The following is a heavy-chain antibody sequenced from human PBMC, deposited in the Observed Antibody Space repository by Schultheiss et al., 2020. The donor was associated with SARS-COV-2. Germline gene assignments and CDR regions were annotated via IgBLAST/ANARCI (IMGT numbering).Heavy chain of an antibody. Sequence: GGSLRLSCAASGFTFSNAWMSWVRQAPGKGLEWVGRIKSKTDGGTTDYAAPVKGRFTISRDDSKNTLYLQMNSLRAEDTAVYYCARGIDYYDSSGYSDYWGQGTLVTVSS. CDR2: IKSKTDGGTT. CDR3: ARGIDYYDSSGYSDY. J-gene: IGHJ4*02. D-gene: IGHD3-22*01. V-gene: IGHV3-15*01. CDR1: GFTFSNAW.